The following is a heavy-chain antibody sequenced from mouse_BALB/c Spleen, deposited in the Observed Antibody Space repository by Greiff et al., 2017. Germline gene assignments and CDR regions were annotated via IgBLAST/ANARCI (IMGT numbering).Heavy chain of an antibody. CDR1: GFTFSSYA. CDR2: ISSGGSYT. V-gene: IGHV5-9-4*01. D-gene: IGHD4-1*01. J-gene: IGHJ4*01. CDR3: AGDSGTDYAMDY. Sequence: DVQLVESGGGLVQPGGSLKLSCAASGFTFSSYAMSWVRQSPEKRLEWVAEISSGGSYTYYPDTVTGRFTISRDNAKNTLYLEMSSLRSEDTAMYYCAGDSGTDYAMDYWGQGTSVTVSS.